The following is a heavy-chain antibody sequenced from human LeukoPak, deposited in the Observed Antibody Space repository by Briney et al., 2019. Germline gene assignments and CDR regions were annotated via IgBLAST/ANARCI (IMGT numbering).Heavy chain of an antibody. CDR3: ARGGGMGHYYYYMDV. Sequence: PSETLSLTCTVSGGSISSSSYYWGWIRQPPGTGLEWIGSIHYSGSTYYNPSLKSRVTISVDTSKNQFSLKLSSVTAADTAVYYCARGGGMGHYYYYMDVWGKGTTVTISS. CDR2: IHYSGST. D-gene: IGHD5-24*01. V-gene: IGHV4-39*07. CDR1: GGSISSSSYY. J-gene: IGHJ6*03.